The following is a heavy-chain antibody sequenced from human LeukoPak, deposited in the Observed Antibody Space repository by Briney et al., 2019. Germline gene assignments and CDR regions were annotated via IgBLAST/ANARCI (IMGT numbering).Heavy chain of an antibody. J-gene: IGHJ3*02. CDR2: ISSSSSYI. D-gene: IGHD2-2*01. Sequence: GGSLRLSCAASGFTFSSYSMNWVRQAPGKGLEWVSSISSSSSYIYYADSVKGRFTISRDNAKNSLYLQMNSLRAEDTAVYYCARHSADIVVVPAAMSAFDIWGQGTMVTVSS. V-gene: IGHV3-21*01. CDR1: GFTFSSYS. CDR3: ARHSADIVVVPAAMSAFDI.